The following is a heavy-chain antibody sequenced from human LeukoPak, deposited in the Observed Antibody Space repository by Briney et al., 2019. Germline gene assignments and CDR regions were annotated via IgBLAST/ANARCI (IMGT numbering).Heavy chain of an antibody. Sequence: GGSLRLSCVASGXSXXNYAIHWVRQAXXXXXXXVSVINTDGRITYYADSVKGRFTISRDNSKNTVYLQMGSLRGEDMAVYYCTRDGGSFCDFDYWGQGALVTVSS. J-gene: IGHJ4*02. CDR2: INTDGRIT. V-gene: IGHV3-64*02. CDR3: TRDGGSFCDFDY. CDR1: GXSXXNYA. D-gene: IGHD1-26*01.